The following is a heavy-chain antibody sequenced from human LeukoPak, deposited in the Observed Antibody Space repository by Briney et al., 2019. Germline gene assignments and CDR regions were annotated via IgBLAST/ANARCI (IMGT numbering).Heavy chain of an antibody. Sequence: GGSLRLSCAASGFTVSSNYMSWVCQAPGKGLEWVSVIYSGGSTYYADSVKGRFTISRDNSKNTLYLQMNSLRAEDTAVYYCAREDGDYVVDYWGQGTLVTVSS. CDR3: AREDGDYVVDY. J-gene: IGHJ4*02. D-gene: IGHD4-17*01. CDR2: IYSGGST. CDR1: GFTVSSNY. V-gene: IGHV3-66*01.